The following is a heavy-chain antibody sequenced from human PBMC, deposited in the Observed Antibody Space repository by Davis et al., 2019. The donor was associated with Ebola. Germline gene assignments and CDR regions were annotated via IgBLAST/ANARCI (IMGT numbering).Heavy chain of an antibody. CDR1: GYTFTSYG. J-gene: IGHJ6*02. D-gene: IGHD3-10*01. CDR2: ISAYNGNT. V-gene: IGHV1-18*01. Sequence: AASVKVSCKASGYTFTSYGISWVRQPPGQGLEWMGWISAYNGNTNYAQKLQGRVTMTTDTSTSTAHMELRSLRSDDTAVYYCARDSSAFWELLFYGMDVWGQGTTVTVSS. CDR3: ARDSSAFWELLFYGMDV.